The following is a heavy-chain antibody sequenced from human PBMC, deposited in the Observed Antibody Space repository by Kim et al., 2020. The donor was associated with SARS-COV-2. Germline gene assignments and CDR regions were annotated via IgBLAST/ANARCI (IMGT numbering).Heavy chain of an antibody. D-gene: IGHD1-26*01. CDR2: INSDGSNL. CDR3: AREEVLLGAIDHYYHGMDV. V-gene: IGHV3-74*01. Sequence: GGSLRLSCAAAGFTFSNYWMHWVRQAPGKGLVWVSRINSDGSNLIYADSVKGRFTISRDNAKNTLYLQMNTLRAEDTAVYYCAREEVLLGAIDHYYHGMDVWGQGTTVTVSS. J-gene: IGHJ6*02. CDR1: GFTFSNYW.